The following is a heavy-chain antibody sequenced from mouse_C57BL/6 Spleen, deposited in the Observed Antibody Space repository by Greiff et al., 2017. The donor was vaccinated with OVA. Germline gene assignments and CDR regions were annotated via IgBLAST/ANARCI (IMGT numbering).Heavy chain of an antibody. V-gene: IGHV1-69*01. CDR3: ARGPYSTYFDY. Sequence: VQLQQSGAELVMPGASVKLSCKASGYTFTSYWMHWVKQRPGQGLEWIGEIDPSDSYTNYNQKFKGKSKLTVDKSSSTAYMQLSSLTSEDSAVYYCARGPYSTYFDYWGQGTTLTVSS. CDR1: GYTFTSYW. J-gene: IGHJ2*01. CDR2: IDPSDSYT. D-gene: IGHD2-5*01.